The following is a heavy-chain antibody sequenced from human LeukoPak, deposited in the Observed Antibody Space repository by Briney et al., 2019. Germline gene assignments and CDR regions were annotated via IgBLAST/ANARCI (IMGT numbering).Heavy chain of an antibody. CDR2: IYYSGST. Sequence: SETLSLTCTVSGGSISSGDYYWSWIRQPPGKGLECIGYIYYSGSTYYNPSLKSRITISVDTSKNQFSLKLSSVTAADTAVYYCACRFLEPNYYYYYMDVWGKGTTVTVSS. J-gene: IGHJ6*03. D-gene: IGHD3-3*01. V-gene: IGHV4-30-4*02. CDR3: ACRFLEPNYYYYYMDV. CDR1: GGSISSGDYY.